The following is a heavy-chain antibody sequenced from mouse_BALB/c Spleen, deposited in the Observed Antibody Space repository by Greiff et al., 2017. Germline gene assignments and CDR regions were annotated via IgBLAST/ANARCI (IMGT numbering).Heavy chain of an antibody. Sequence: EVKLLESGGGLVQPGGSLKLSCAASGFDFSRYWMSWVRQAPGKGLEWIGEINPDSSTINYTPSLKDKFIISRDNAKNTLYLQMSKVRSEDTALYYCAREGLLRLPWCAYWGRGTLVTVSA. CDR2: INPDSSTI. CDR1: GFDFSRYW. J-gene: IGHJ3*01. V-gene: IGHV4-1*02. D-gene: IGHD1-2*01. CDR3: AREGLLRLPWCAY.